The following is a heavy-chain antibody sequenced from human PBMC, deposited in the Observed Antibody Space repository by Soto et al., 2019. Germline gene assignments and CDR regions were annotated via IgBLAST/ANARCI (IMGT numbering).Heavy chain of an antibody. Sequence: QVQLQESGPGLVKPSQTLSLTCTVSGGSISSGDYYWSWIRQPPGKGLEWIGYIYYSGSTYYNPSLKSRVTRSVDTSKNQFSLKLSSVTAADTAVYYCARVVAASSGGFDWFDPWGQGTLVTVSS. V-gene: IGHV4-30-4*01. D-gene: IGHD2-15*01. J-gene: IGHJ5*02. CDR2: IYYSGST. CDR3: ARVVAASSGGFDWFDP. CDR1: GGSISSGDYY.